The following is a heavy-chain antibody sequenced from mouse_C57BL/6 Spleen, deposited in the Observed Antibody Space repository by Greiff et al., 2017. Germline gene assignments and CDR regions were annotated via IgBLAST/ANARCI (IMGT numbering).Heavy chain of an antibody. Sequence: EVKLMESGEGLVKPGGSLKLSCAASGFTFSSYAMSWVRQTPEKRLEWVAYISSGGDYIYYADTVKGRFPISRDNARNTLYLQMSSLKSADTAMYYWTRGCYYDPYYYAMDYWGQGTSVTVSS. CDR1: GFTFSSYA. D-gene: IGHD2-4*01. CDR2: ISSGGDYI. V-gene: IGHV5-9-1*02. J-gene: IGHJ4*01. CDR3: TRGCYYDPYYYAMDY.